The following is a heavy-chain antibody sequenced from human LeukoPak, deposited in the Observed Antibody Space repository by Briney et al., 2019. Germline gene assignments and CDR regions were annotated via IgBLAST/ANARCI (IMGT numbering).Heavy chain of an antibody. Sequence: GGSLRLSCAASGFTFSSYAMSWVRQAPGKGLEWVSSINNFVQNTYYADSVKGRFTISRDNSEKSLFLQMSSLRVEDTAVYYCAKGKINHNGAFDAWGQGTRVTVSS. D-gene: IGHD1-20*01. CDR2: INNFVQNT. CDR3: AKGKINHNGAFDA. J-gene: IGHJ3*01. V-gene: IGHV3-23*05. CDR1: GFTFSSYA.